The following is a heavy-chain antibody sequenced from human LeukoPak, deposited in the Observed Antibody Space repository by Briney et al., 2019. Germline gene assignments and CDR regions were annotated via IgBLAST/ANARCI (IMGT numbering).Heavy chain of an antibody. CDR3: ARDTGIVVVPAAIYY. CDR1: GFTFSSYG. Sequence: PGGSLRLSCAASGFTFSSYGMHWVRQAPGKGLEWVAFIRYDGSNKYYADSVKGRFTISRDNSKNTLYLQMNSLRAEDTAVYYCARDTGIVVVPAAIYYWGQGTLVTVSS. CDR2: IRYDGSNK. V-gene: IGHV3-30*02. J-gene: IGHJ4*02. D-gene: IGHD2-2*01.